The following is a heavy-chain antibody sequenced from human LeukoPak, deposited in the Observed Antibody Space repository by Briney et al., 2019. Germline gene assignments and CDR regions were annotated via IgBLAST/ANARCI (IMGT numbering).Heavy chain of an antibody. CDR3: AWAILSYDSPFDY. CDR2: ISSSSNYI. V-gene: IGHV3-21*01. D-gene: IGHD3-22*01. J-gene: IGHJ4*02. CDR1: GFTFRSYS. Sequence: SGGSLRLSCAASGFTFRSYSMNWVRQAPGKGLEWVSSISSSSNYIFYADSVRGRFTISRDNAKNSLYLEMNSLRAEDTAAYYCAWAILSYDSPFDYWGQGTLVTVSS.